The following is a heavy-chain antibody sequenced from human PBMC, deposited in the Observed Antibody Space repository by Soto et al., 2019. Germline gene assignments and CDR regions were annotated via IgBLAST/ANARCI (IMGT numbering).Heavy chain of an antibody. CDR1: GYTFTSYY. D-gene: IGHD3-22*01. CDR2: INPSGGST. Sequence: ASVNVSCKASGYTFTSYYMHWVRQAPGQGLESMGIINPSGGSTSYAQKFQGRVTMTRDTSTSTVYMELSSLRSEDTAVYYCARDSLDSSGYYQDAFDIWGQGTMVTVSS. V-gene: IGHV1-46*01. CDR3: ARDSLDSSGYYQDAFDI. J-gene: IGHJ3*02.